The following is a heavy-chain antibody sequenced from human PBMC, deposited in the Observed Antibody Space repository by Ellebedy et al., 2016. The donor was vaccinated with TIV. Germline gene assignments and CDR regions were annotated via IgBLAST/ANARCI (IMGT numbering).Heavy chain of an antibody. CDR2: MWYDGSNT. D-gene: IGHD1-26*01. CDR1: GFTFSSYG. CDR3: AREFEDYYFDI. Sequence: GGSLRLSCAASGFTFSSYGMHWVRQAPGKGLESVAGMWYDGSNTYYGDSVKGRFTISRDNSKNTLFLQMSSLRVEDTAVYYCAREFEDYYFDIWGRGTLVTVSS. J-gene: IGHJ2*01. V-gene: IGHV3-33*01.